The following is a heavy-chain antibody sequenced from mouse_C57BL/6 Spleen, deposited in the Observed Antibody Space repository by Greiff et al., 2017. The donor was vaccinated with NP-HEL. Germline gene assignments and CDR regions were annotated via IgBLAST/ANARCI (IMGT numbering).Heavy chain of an antibody. D-gene: IGHD2-3*01. CDR1: GYTFTDYN. J-gene: IGHJ3*01. Sequence: EVQLQQSGPELVKPGASVKIPCKASGYTFTDYNMDWVKQSHGKSLEWIGDINPNNGGTIYNQKFKGKATLTVDKSSSTAYMELRSLTSEDTAVYYCARGSYDLARFAYWGQGTLVTVSA. CDR3: ARGSYDLARFAY. CDR2: INPNNGGT. V-gene: IGHV1-18*01.